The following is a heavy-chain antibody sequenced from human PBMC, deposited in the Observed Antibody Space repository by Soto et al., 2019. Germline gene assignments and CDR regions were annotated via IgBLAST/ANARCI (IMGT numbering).Heavy chain of an antibody. Sequence: GGSLRLFCAASGFTFSSSGMHWVRQAPGKGLEWVAVISYEGTNKYYADSVKGRFTISRDNSKNTLYLQMNSLRGEDTGVYYCAKEFHTWNYFDYWGQGTLVTVSS. V-gene: IGHV3-30*18. D-gene: IGHD1-20*01. J-gene: IGHJ4*02. CDR3: AKEFHTWNYFDY. CDR2: ISYEGTNK. CDR1: GFTFSSSG.